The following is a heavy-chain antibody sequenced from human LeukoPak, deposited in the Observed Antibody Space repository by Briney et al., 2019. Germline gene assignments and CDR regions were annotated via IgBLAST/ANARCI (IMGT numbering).Heavy chain of an antibody. CDR1: GFTFSTYG. CDR2: ISGSGGST. V-gene: IGHV3-23*01. J-gene: IGHJ4*02. D-gene: IGHD6-19*01. CDR3: AKGGRGWLSLWDH. Sequence: GGSLRLSCAASGFTFSTYGMNWVRQAPGKGLEWVSTISGSGGSTYYAHSVKGRFTISRDNSKNTLYVQMNSLRAEGTAVYYCAKGGRGWLSLWDHWGQGTLVTVSS.